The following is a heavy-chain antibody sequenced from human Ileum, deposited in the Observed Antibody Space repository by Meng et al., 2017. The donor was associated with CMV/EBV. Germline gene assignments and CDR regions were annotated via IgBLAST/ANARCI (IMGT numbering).Heavy chain of an antibody. V-gene: IGHV3-30*03. D-gene: IGHD5-12*01. Sequence: CRASGLTVNNHGIHWVRQAPGKGLGWVAVISPDGSQKYYGDSVKGRFTISRDNSKNTLYLQMNSLRDEDTAVYYCVRGLGWGYDIDQWGQGTLVTVSS. CDR1: GLTVNNHG. J-gene: IGHJ4*02. CDR3: VRGLGWGYDIDQ. CDR2: ISPDGSQK.